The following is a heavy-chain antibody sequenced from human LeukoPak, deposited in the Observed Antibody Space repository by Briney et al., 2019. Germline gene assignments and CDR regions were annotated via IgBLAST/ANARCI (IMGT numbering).Heavy chain of an antibody. J-gene: IGHJ2*01. V-gene: IGHV3-9*01. CDR2: ISWNSANI. CDR1: GFTFSSYA. Sequence: PGGSLRLSCAASGFTFSSYAMSWVRQAPGKGLEWVSGISWNSANIAYADSVKGRFTVSRDNAKNSLYLQMNSLRAEDTAFYYCAKDFYGDYEGYFDLWGRGALVTVSS. D-gene: IGHD4-17*01. CDR3: AKDFYGDYEGYFDL.